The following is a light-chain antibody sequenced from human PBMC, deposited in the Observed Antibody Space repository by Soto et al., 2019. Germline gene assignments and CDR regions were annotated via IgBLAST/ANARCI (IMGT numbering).Light chain of an antibody. J-gene: IGKJ1*01. CDR2: DAS. CDR1: QSISSW. V-gene: IGKV1-5*01. Sequence: DIQMTQSPSTLSASVGDRVTITCRASQSISSWLAWYQQKPGKAPKLLIYDASGLESGVPSRFSGSGAGTEFTLTISSLQPDDFATYYCQQYETFSGTFGPGTKVDIK. CDR3: QQYETFSGT.